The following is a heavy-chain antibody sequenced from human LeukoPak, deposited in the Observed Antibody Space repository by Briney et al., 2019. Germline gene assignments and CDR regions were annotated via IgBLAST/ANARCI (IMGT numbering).Heavy chain of an antibody. V-gene: IGHV4-4*02. Sequence: PSETLSLTCAVSGASISTGNWWSWVRQPPRKGLEWIGEISHSGSTNYNPSLKSRVTISLDKSKNQFSLKLSSVTAADTAVYYCARGGLTFGGNWGQGTLVTVSS. CDR3: ARGGLTFGGN. J-gene: IGHJ4*02. CDR1: GASISTGNW. CDR2: ISHSGST. D-gene: IGHD1-14*01.